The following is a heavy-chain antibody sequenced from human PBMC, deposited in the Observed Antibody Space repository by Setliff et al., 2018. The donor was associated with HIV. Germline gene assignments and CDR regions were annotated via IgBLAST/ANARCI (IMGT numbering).Heavy chain of an antibody. D-gene: IGHD2-8*01. CDR1: GFSVSTNY. Sequence: PGESLKISCAASGFSVSTNYMTWVRQAPGGGLEWVAVISFDGNAKFYADSVRGRVTISRDNSKNTVFLQMTSLRPEDTAVYYCAALSVRTNPVYGVISTRFDPWGQGSLVTVSS. J-gene: IGHJ5*02. CDR3: AALSVRTNPVYGVISTRFDP. V-gene: IGHV3-30*03. CDR2: ISFDGNAK.